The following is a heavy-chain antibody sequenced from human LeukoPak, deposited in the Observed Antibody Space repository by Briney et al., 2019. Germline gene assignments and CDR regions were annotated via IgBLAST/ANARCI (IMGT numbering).Heavy chain of an antibody. Sequence: GASVKVSCKVVAYDFTGYYMHWVRQAPGQGLEWMGWINPNSGGTNYAQKFQGRVTMTRDTSISTAYMELSRLRSDDTAVYYCARVWGLRRSLDYWGQGTLVTVSS. CDR3: ARVWGLRRSLDY. CDR1: AYDFTGYY. CDR2: INPNSGGT. J-gene: IGHJ4*02. V-gene: IGHV1-2*02. D-gene: IGHD4-17*01.